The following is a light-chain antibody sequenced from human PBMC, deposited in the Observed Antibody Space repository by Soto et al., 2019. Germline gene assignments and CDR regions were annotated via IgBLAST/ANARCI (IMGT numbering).Light chain of an antibody. CDR3: QQYGSAPRT. CDR1: QSVNSNY. CDR2: GAS. J-gene: IGKJ1*01. Sequence: EIVLTQSPGTLSFSPGERATLSCRASQSVNSNYLAWYQQKPGQAPRLLIYGASSRATGIPDRFSGSGSGTDFTLTISRLEPEDFAVYYCQQYGSAPRTCGQGTEVEIK. V-gene: IGKV3-20*01.